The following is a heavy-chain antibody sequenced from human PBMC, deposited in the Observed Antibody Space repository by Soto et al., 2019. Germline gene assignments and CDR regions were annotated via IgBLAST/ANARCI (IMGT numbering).Heavy chain of an antibody. CDR3: AREGGFGPSGSWPNGAFDI. D-gene: IGHD1-26*01. CDR2: IYTSGST. J-gene: IGHJ3*02. CDR1: GGSISSYY. V-gene: IGHV4-4*07. Sequence: QVQLQESGPGLVKPSETLSLTCTVSGGSISSYYWSWIRQPAGKGLEWIGRIYTSGSTNYNPSLRSRLTMSVDTAKNQFSLKLSCVTAADTAVSSCAREGGFGPSGSWPNGAFDIWGRGTMVTVSS.